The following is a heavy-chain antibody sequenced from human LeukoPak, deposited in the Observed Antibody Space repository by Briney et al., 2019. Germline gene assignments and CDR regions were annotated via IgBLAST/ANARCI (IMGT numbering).Heavy chain of an antibody. CDR1: GFTFTDYY. CDR2: ISVSGSTI. Sequence: GGSLRLSCAASGFTFTDYYMSWFRQAPGKRREWISYISVSGSTIYYADSMKGRFTISRDNARNSVYLQINSLRADDTAVYYCARDARLPSGLCHAFDMWGQGTMVTVSS. V-gene: IGHV3-11*01. J-gene: IGHJ3*02. D-gene: IGHD3-22*01. CDR3: ARDARLPSGLCHAFDM.